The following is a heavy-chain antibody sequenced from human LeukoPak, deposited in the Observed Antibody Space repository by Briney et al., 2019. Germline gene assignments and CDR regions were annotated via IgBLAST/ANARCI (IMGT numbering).Heavy chain of an antibody. Sequence: GGSLRLSCAASGFTFSSYSMNWVRQAPGKGLEWVSSISSSSYIYYADSVKGRFTISRDNAKNSLYLQMNSLRAEDTAVYYCARDYGDSPGAFDIWGQGTMVTASS. V-gene: IGHV3-21*01. CDR3: ARDYGDSPGAFDI. J-gene: IGHJ3*02. CDR1: GFTFSSYS. D-gene: IGHD4-17*01. CDR2: ISSSSYI.